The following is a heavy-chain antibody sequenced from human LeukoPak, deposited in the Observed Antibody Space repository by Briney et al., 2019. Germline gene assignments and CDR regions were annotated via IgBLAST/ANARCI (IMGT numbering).Heavy chain of an antibody. CDR2: IADTGGDT. V-gene: IGHV3-23*01. J-gene: IGHJ4*02. CDR3: AKGSSSSRPYYFDH. D-gene: IGHD6-6*01. CDR1: GFTFNSYA. Sequence: GGSLRLSCAASGFTFNSYAMSWVRQAPGKGLEWVSAIADTGGDTYHADSVKGRFTISRDNSKNTLYLQMNSLRAEDTATYYCAKGSSSSRPYYFDHWAPGTLVTVSS.